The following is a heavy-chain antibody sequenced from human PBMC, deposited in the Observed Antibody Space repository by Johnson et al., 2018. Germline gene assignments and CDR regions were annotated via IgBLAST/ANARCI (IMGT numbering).Heavy chain of an antibody. V-gene: IGHV3-30*18. J-gene: IGHJ3*02. CDR3: AKAVDSSGYSGVVAFDI. D-gene: IGHD3-22*01. CDR2: ISYDGINT. CDR1: GFIFSSYG. Sequence: QVQLVESGGGVVQPGRSLRLSCAASGFIFSSYGMHWVRQAPGKGLEWVAVISYDGINTYYEDSVKGRFSISRDNSKNTLYLQMNSLSAEDTAVYYCAKAVDSSGYSGVVAFDIWGQGTMVTVSS.